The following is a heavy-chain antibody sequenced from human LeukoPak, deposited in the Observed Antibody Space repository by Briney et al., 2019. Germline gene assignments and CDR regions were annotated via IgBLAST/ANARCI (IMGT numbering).Heavy chain of an antibody. D-gene: IGHD5-12*01. J-gene: IGHJ5*02. CDR3: ASAVDIVATRPDWFDP. CDR1: GYTLTELS. V-gene: IGHV1-24*01. CDR2: FDPEDGET. Sequence: ASVKVSCKVSGYTLTELSMHWVRQAPGKGLGWMGGFDPEDGETIYAQKFQGRVTMTEDTSTDTAYMELSSLRSEDTAVYYCASAVDIVATRPDWFDPWGQGTLVTVSS.